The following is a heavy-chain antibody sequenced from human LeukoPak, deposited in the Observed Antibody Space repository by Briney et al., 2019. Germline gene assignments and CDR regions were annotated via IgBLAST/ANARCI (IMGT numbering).Heavy chain of an antibody. Sequence: PGGSLRLSCAASGFTFSNYEMNWVRQAPGKGLEWISYISNSATTINYADSVKGRFTTSRDSAKNLLFLQMNSLRAEDTAVYYCARALALWWWAFDIWGQGTMVTVSS. J-gene: IGHJ3*02. CDR2: ISNSATTI. CDR1: GFTFSNYE. V-gene: IGHV3-48*03. CDR3: ARALALWWWAFDI. D-gene: IGHD2-21*01.